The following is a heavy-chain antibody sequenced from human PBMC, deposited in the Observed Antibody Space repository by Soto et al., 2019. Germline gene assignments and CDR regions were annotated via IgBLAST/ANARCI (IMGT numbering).Heavy chain of an antibody. CDR3: ARDSPPVDY. V-gene: IGHV1-18*01. CDR2: ISAYNGNT. Sequence: QVQLVQSGAEVKKPGASVKVSCKASGYTFTNYGISWVRPAPGQGLEWMGWISAYNGNTKYAQKLQGTVTMTTDTSTRTAYMALRSLRSDDTAVYYCARDSPPVDYWGQGTLVTVSS. CDR1: GYTFTNYG. J-gene: IGHJ4*02.